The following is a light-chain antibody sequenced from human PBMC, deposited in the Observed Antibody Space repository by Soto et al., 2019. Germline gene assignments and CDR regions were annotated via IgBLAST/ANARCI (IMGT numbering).Light chain of an antibody. Sequence: QSVLTQSPSASASLGASVKLICTLSSGHSSYAIAWLQQQPEKGPRYLMKLNSDGSHTKGDGIPDRFSGSSSGAERYLTISSLQSEDEADYYCQTWATGIRVFGGGTKLTVL. V-gene: IGLV4-69*01. CDR3: QTWATGIRV. CDR2: LNSDGSH. J-gene: IGLJ3*02. CDR1: SGHSSYA.